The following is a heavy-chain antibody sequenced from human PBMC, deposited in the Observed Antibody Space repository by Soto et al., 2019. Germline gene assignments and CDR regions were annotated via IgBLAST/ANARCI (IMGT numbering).Heavy chain of an antibody. D-gene: IGHD5-12*01. CDR2: IYYSGST. Sequence: SETLSLTCTVSGGSISSGDYYWSWIRQPPGKGLEWIGYIYYSGSTYYNPSLKSRVTISVDTSKNQFSLKLSSVTAADTAVYYCARGVEMATIGWGGNWFDPWGQGTLVTVSS. J-gene: IGHJ5*02. CDR3: ARGVEMATIGWGGNWFDP. CDR1: GGSISSGDYY. V-gene: IGHV4-30-4*01.